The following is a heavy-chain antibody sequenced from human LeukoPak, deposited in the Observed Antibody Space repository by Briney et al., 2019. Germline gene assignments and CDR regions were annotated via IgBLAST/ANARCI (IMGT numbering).Heavy chain of an antibody. D-gene: IGHD4-17*01. J-gene: IGHJ3*02. Sequence: GGSLRLSCTASGFTFRSYAMNWVRQAPGKGLEWVSAISGSGSATYYADSVKGRFTISRDNSKNTLYLQMNSLRAEDTAVYYCAKDQYGEAFDIWGPGTMVTVSS. CDR3: AKDQYGEAFDI. CDR1: GFTFRSYA. CDR2: ISGSGSAT. V-gene: IGHV3-23*01.